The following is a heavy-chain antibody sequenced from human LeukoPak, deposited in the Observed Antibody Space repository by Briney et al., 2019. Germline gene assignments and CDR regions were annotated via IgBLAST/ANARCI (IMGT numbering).Heavy chain of an antibody. D-gene: IGHD3-3*01. CDR3: ARGDGNYDFWSGYYTGFDY. CDR2: IYSGGST. V-gene: IGHV3-66*02. Sequence: PGGSLRLXCATSGFTVSSNYMSSVRQAPGKGLEWVSVIYSGGSTYYADSVKGRFTISRDNSKNKLYLQMNRLRAEDTAVYYCARGDGNYDFWSGYYTGFDYWGQGTLVTVSS. J-gene: IGHJ4*02. CDR1: GFTVSSNY.